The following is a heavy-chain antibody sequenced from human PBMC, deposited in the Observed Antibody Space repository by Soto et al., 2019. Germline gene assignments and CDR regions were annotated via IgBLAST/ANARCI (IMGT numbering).Heavy chain of an antibody. Sequence: ASVKVSCKASGYTFTSYAMHWVRQAPGQRLEWMGWINAGNGNTKYSQKFQGRVTITRDTSASTAYMELSSLRSEDTAVYYCARDDGASASSGWWVYWGQGTLVTVSS. CDR2: INAGNGNT. D-gene: IGHD6-19*01. J-gene: IGHJ4*02. CDR3: ARDDGASASSGWWVY. CDR1: GYTFTSYA. V-gene: IGHV1-3*01.